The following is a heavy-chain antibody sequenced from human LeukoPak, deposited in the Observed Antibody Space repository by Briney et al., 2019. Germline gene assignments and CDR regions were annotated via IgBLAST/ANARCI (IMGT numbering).Heavy chain of an antibody. CDR1: GGSFSGYY. Sequence: PSETLSLTCAVYGGSFSGYYWSWIRQPPGKGLEWIGEINHSGSTNYNPSLKSRVTISVDTSKNQFSLKLSSVTAADTAVYYCARSGRITMVRAYDYWGQGTLVTVSS. J-gene: IGHJ4*02. V-gene: IGHV4-34*01. CDR3: ARSGRITMVRAYDY. D-gene: IGHD3-10*01. CDR2: INHSGST.